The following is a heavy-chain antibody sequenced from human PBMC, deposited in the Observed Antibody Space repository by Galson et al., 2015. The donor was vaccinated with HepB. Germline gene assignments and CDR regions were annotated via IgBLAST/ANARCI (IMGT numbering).Heavy chain of an antibody. CDR1: GDSVASDSAV. J-gene: IGHJ3*02. D-gene: IGHD1-26*01. Sequence: CAISGDSVASDSAVWNWIRQSPSRGLEWLGRTYYRSRWYNDYAVSVKCRIIINSDTSNNHFSLQLNSVTPEDTAVYYCARVTPTYSGHYSGVFEIWGQGAMVTVSS. V-gene: IGHV6-1*01. CDR3: ARVTPTYSGHYSGVFEI. CDR2: TYYRSRWYN.